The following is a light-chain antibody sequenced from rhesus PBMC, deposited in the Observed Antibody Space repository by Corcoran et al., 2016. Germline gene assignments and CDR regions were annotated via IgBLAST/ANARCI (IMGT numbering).Light chain of an antibody. CDR3: QQGYGAPFT. V-gene: IGKV1S15*01. CDR1: QDISNN. J-gene: IGKJ3*01. CDR2: YAS. Sequence: DIQMTQSPSSLSASVGDSVTITCRANQDISNNLAWYQQKPGKVPNLLIYYASTLQTGVPSRFSGSGSGTDFTLPIISLQPEDFATYYCQQGYGAPFTFGPGTKLDIK.